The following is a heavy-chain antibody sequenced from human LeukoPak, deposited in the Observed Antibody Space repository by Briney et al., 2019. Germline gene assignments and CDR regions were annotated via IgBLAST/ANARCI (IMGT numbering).Heavy chain of an antibody. CDR3: VKDVVYCSSTSCSDAFDI. V-gene: IGHV3-64D*06. CDR1: VFTFSRYA. J-gene: IGHJ3*02. Sequence: GGPLRLSCSASVFTFSRYAMHWARRSPGRGLEYVSAISSKGGSRYYADSVSSRFTISRDNSKNTLYLQMSSLRAEDTAVYYCVKDVVYCSSTSCSDAFDIWGQGTMVTVSS. D-gene: IGHD2-2*01. CDR2: ISSKGGSR.